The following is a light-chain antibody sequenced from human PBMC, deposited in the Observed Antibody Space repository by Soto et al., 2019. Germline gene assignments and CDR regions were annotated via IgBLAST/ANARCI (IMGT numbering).Light chain of an antibody. CDR3: CSYATYNMI. V-gene: IGLV2-23*01. Sequence: QSVLTQPASVSGSPGQSITISCTGTSSDVGSYNLVSWYQQHPGKAPKLMIYEGSKRPSGVSNRFSGSKSGNTASLTISGLQAEDEADYYCCSYATYNMILGGGTKVTVL. CDR2: EGS. J-gene: IGLJ2*01. CDR1: SSDVGSYNL.